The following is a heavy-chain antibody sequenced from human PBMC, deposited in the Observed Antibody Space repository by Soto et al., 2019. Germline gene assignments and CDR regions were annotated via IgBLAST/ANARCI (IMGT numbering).Heavy chain of an antibody. CDR3: ARREVFLEWLLDYFDY. J-gene: IGHJ4*02. CDR2: IYYSGST. D-gene: IGHD3-3*01. Sequence: SETLSLTCTFSGGSISSGGYYWSWIRQHPGKGLEWIGSIYYSGSTYYNPSLKSRVTISVDTSKNQFSLKLSSVTAADTAVYYCARREVFLEWLLDYFDYWGQGTLVTVSS. V-gene: IGHV4-39*01. CDR1: GGSISSGGYY.